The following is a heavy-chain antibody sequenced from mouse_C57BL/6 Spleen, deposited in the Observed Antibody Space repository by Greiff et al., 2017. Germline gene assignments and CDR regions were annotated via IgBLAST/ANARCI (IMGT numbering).Heavy chain of an antibody. D-gene: IGHD2-4*01. CDR3: ARGGGLRRGFDY. Sequence: VQLKESGPELVKPGASVKISCKASGYSFTGYYMNWVKQSPEKSLEWIGEINPSTGGTTYNQKFKAKATLTVDKSSSTAYMQLKSLTSEDSAVYYCARGGGLRRGFDYWGQGTTLTVSS. J-gene: IGHJ2*01. V-gene: IGHV1-42*01. CDR1: GYSFTGYY. CDR2: INPSTGGT.